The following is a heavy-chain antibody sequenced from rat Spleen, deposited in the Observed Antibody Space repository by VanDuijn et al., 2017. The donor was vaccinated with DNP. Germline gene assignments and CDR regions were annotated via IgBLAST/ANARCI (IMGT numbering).Heavy chain of an antibody. CDR2: ISSGGSK. CDR1: GFSLTSYG. CDR3: ARWGIMPRGNV. D-gene: IGHD1-6*01. J-gene: IGHJ4*01. Sequence: QVQLKESGPGLVQPSQTLSLTCTVSGFSLTSYGVTWVRQPPGKGLEWIAAISSGGSKYFNSALKSRLSISRDTSEDQVFLEMNSLQPEDTAMYFCARWGIMPRGNVWGQGTSVTVSS. V-gene: IGHV2S12*01.